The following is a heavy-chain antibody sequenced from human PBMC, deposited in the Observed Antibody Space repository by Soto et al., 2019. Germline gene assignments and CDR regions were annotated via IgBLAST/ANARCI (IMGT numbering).Heavy chain of an antibody. CDR2: IIPIFGTA. CDR3: ARSDIVDIVATGKFDY. CDR1: GGTFSSYA. J-gene: IGHJ4*02. V-gene: IGHV1-69*01. Sequence: QVQLVQSGAEVKKPGSSVKVSCKASGGTFSSYAISWVRQAPGQGLEWMGGIIPIFGTANYAQKFQGRVTITADESMSTAYMELSSLRSEDTAVYYCARSDIVDIVATGKFDYWGQGTLVTVSS. D-gene: IGHD5-12*01.